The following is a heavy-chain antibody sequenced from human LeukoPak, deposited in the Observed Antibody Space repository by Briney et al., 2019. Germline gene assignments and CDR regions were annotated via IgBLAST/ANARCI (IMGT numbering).Heavy chain of an antibody. V-gene: IGHV3-23*01. CDR2: ISGSGGST. CDR3: AKTLLRSLEWPSGDYYYMDV. D-gene: IGHD3-3*01. Sequence: GGSLRLSCAASGFTFSSYAMSWVRQAPGKGLEWVSAISGSGGSTYYADSVKGRFTISRDNSKNTLYLQMNSLRAEDTAVYYCAKTLLRSLEWPSGDYYYMDVWGKGTMVTVSS. CDR1: GFTFSSYA. J-gene: IGHJ6*03.